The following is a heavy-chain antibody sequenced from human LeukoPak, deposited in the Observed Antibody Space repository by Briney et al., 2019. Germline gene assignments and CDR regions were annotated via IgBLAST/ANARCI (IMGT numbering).Heavy chain of an antibody. CDR2: ISGSADNT. D-gene: IGHD1-26*01. V-gene: IGHV3-23*01. CDR3: AKSPITVTGDYFDY. Sequence: SGGSLRLSCAASGFTFSSYSMNWVRQAPGKGLEWVSGISGSADNTNYADSVRGRFTISRDNSKNTLYLQMNSLRAEDTAVYYCAKSPITVTGDYFDYWGQGTLVTVSS. J-gene: IGHJ4*02. CDR1: GFTFSSYS.